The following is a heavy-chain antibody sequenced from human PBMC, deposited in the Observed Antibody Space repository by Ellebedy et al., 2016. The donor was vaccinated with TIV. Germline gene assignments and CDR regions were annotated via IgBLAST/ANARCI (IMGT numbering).Heavy chain of an antibody. J-gene: IGHJ5*02. CDR1: GDSISSRSYY. CDR3: ARHSGANWFDP. D-gene: IGHD3-10*01. V-gene: IGHV4-39*01. CDR2: IYYNGGT. Sequence: MPSETLSLTCTVSGDSISSRSYYWGWIRQPPGKGLEWIGSIYYNGGTYYNSSLKSRVTISVDTSRNQFSLHLNSVTAADTAVYYCARHSGANWFDPWGQGTLVTVSS.